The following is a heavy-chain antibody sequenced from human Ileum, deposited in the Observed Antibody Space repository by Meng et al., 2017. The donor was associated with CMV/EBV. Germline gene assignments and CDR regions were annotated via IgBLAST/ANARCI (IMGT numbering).Heavy chain of an antibody. CDR3: ARYRRVVEVPAAIHYHHYIMDV. J-gene: IGHJ6*02. CDR2: IYHSGGT. D-gene: IGHD2-2*01. Sequence: NWWSWVSQPSGKGLEWIGEIYHSGGTNYNPSLKSRVTISVDKSKNQFSLKLTSVTAADTAVYFCARYRRVVEVPAAIHYHHYIMDVWGPGTTVTVSS. CDR1: NW. V-gene: IGHV4-4*01.